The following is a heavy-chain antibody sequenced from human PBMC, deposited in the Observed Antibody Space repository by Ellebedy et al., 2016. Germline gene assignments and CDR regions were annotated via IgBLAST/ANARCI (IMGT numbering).Heavy chain of an antibody. D-gene: IGHD4-17*01. CDR3: ARGGDYGDAQPHAFDI. CDR2: MNPNSGNT. CDR1: GYTFTSYA. V-gene: IGHV1-8*02. J-gene: IGHJ3*02. Sequence: ASVKVSCXASGYTFTSYAMHWVRQAPGQRLEWMGWMNPNSGNTGYAQKFQGRVTMTRNTSISTAYMELSSLRSEDTAVYYCARGGDYGDAQPHAFDIWGQGTMVTVSS.